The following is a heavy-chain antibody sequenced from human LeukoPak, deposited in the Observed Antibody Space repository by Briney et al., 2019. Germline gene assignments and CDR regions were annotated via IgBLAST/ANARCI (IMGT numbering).Heavy chain of an antibody. CDR3: ARDRSIAAPQSLDY. D-gene: IGHD6-6*01. V-gene: IGHV1-18*01. CDR2: ISAYNGNT. J-gene: IGHJ4*02. CDR1: GYTFTSYG. Sequence: ASVKVSCKASGYTFTSYGISWVRQAPGQGLEWMGWISAYNGNTNYAQKLQGRVTMTTDTSTSTAYTELRSLRSDDTAVYYCARDRSIAAPQSLDYWGQGTLVTVSS.